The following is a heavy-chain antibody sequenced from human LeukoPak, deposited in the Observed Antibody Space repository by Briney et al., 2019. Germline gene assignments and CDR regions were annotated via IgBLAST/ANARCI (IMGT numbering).Heavy chain of an antibody. CDR3: ARDGGIAAAGLY. CDR2: IIPIFGTA. J-gene: IGHJ4*02. V-gene: IGHV1-69*05. Sequence: GSSVKVSCKASGGTFSSYAISWVRQAPGQGLEWMGGIIPIFGTANYAQKFQGRVTITTDESTSTAYMELSGLRSEDTAVYYCARDGGIAAAGLYWGQGTLVTVSS. CDR1: GGTFSSYA. D-gene: IGHD6-13*01.